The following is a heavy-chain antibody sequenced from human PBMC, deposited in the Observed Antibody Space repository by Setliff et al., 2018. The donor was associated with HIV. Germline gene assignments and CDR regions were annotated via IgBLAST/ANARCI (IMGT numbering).Heavy chain of an antibody. V-gene: IGHV3-48*02. CDR3: VKERWGPPVQF. D-gene: IGHD4-4*01. CDR1: GFTFSTYA. J-gene: IGHJ4*02. CDR2: VSRDSNNI. Sequence: GGSLRLSCAASGFTFSTYAMNWVRQTSGKGLEWVAYVSRDSNNIYYADSVKGRFTISRDNARNSLFLQMSSLTDEDTALYYCVKERWGPPVQFWGQGTQVTVS.